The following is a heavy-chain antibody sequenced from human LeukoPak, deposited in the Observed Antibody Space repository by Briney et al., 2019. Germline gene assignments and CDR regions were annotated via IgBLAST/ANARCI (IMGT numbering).Heavy chain of an antibody. J-gene: IGHJ4*02. Sequence: ASVKVSCKASGYTFTGYYMHWVRQAPGQGLEWMGWINPNSGGTNYAQKFQGRVTMTRDTSISTAYMELSRLRSDDTAVYYCARDSDGKYYFDYWGQGTLVTVSS. V-gene: IGHV1-2*02. CDR3: ARDSDGKYYFDY. CDR2: INPNSGGT. D-gene: IGHD1-14*01. CDR1: GYTFTGYY.